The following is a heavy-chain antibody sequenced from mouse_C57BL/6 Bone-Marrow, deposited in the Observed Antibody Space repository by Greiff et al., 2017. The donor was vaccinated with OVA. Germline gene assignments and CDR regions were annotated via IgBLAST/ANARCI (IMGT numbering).Heavy chain of an antibody. J-gene: IGHJ3*01. CDR2: IYPGDGDT. CDR1: GYAFSSSW. D-gene: IGHD3-2*02. CDR3: ARWRGAQAFAY. Sequence: QVQLQQSGPELVKPGASVKISCKASGYAFSSSWMNWVKQRPGKGLEWIGRIYPGDGDTNYNGKFKGKATLTADKSSSTAYMQLSSLTSEDSAVYFCARWRGAQAFAYWGQGTLVTVSA. V-gene: IGHV1-82*01.